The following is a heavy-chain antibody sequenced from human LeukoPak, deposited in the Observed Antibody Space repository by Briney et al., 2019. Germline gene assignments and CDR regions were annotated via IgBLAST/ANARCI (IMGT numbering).Heavy chain of an antibody. Sequence: QTGGSLRLSCAASGFTFSSYAMSWVRQAPGKGLEWVSAISGSGGSTYYADSVKGRFTISRDNSENTLYLQMNSLRAEDTAVYYCAKYLTVAGSTGYFDYWGQGTLVTVSS. CDR3: AKYLTVAGSTGYFDY. V-gene: IGHV3-23*01. D-gene: IGHD6-19*01. CDR2: ISGSGGST. CDR1: GFTFSSYA. J-gene: IGHJ4*02.